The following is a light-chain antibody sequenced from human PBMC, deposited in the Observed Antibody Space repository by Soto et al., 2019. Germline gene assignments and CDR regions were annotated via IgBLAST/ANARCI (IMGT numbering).Light chain of an antibody. J-gene: IGKJ1*01. CDR3: LQDFNYPWT. Sequence: AIQMTQSPSSLSASVGERVTITCRASQDIRNDLGWYQQKPGKTPKLLIFAASSLQSGVPSRFSGSGSGTDFTLTISSLQPEDFATYYCLQDFNYPWTFGQGTKVEI. V-gene: IGKV1-6*01. CDR1: QDIRND. CDR2: AAS.